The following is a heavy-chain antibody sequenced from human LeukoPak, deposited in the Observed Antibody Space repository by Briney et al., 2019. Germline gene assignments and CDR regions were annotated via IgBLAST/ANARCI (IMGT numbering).Heavy chain of an antibody. CDR1: GGSFNDYS. D-gene: IGHD6-13*01. Sequence: SETLSLTCGVHGGSFNDYSWTWIRQSPGKGLEWIGEINHSGSTTYNPSLKSRFTMSVDASKNQISLRLSSVTAADTAVYYCARLGLYTSSWYRYYYFDYWGQGTLATVSS. J-gene: IGHJ4*02. CDR3: ARLGLYTSSWYRYYYFDY. CDR2: INHSGST. V-gene: IGHV4-34*01.